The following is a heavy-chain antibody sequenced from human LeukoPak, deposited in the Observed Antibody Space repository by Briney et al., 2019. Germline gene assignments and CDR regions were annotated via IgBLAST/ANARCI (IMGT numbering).Heavy chain of an antibody. CDR3: AGYCSSTSYYIGWFDP. Sequence: ASVKVSCKASGYTFTSYGISWVRQAPGQGLEWVGWISAYNGNTNYAQKLQGRVTMTTDTSTSTAYMELRSLRSDDTAVYYCAGYCSSTSYYIGWFDPWGQGTLVTVSS. D-gene: IGHD2-2*02. J-gene: IGHJ5*02. CDR1: GYTFTSYG. CDR2: ISAYNGNT. V-gene: IGHV1-18*01.